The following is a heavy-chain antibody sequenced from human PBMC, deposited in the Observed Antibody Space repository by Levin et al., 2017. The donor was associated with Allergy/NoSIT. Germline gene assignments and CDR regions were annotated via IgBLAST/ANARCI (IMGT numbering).Heavy chain of an antibody. CDR1: GGSVSSGSYY. V-gene: IGHV4-61*01. J-gene: IGHJ6*02. Sequence: PSETLSLTCTVSGGSVSSGSYYWSWIRQPPGKGLEWIGYIYYSGSTNYNPSLKSRVTISVDTSKNQFSLKLSSVTAADTAVYYCARDPQDYYYYYGMDVWGQGTTVTVSS. CDR2: IYYSGST. CDR3: ARDPQDYYYYYGMDV.